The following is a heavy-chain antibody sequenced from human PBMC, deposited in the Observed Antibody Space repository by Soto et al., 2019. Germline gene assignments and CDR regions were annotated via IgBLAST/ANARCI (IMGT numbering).Heavy chain of an antibody. CDR3: AKDYVGQNDAPDFDP. J-gene: IGHJ5*02. V-gene: IGHV3-23*01. D-gene: IGHD1-1*01. CDR2: IRGSGGST. Sequence: GGSLRHSCAASGFTFSSYARCWGRHAPGVGQRWVPAIRGSGGSTYYADAVECRVTISRDNCKNTLYRQMNKLRAEDTAVDYCAKDYVGQNDAPDFDPCGQGPLVTASS. CDR1: GFTFSSYA.